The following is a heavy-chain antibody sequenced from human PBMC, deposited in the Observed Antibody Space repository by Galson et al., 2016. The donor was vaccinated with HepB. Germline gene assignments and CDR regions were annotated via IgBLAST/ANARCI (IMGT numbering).Heavy chain of an antibody. V-gene: IGHV1-46*01. J-gene: IGHJ4*02. CDR3: ARGGYYDSSGSLRY. Sequence: SVKVSCKASGYTFTRYYIHWVRQAPGQGLEWKGVINPSGGSTKKPQKFQGRVTMTRDPSTTTVYMELSSLRSEDTAVYFCARGGYYDSSGSLRYWGQGTLVTVSS. CDR1: GYTFTRYY. D-gene: IGHD3-22*01. CDR2: INPSGGST.